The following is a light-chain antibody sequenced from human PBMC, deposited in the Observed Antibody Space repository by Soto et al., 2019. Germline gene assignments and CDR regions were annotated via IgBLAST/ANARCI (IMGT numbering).Light chain of an antibody. CDR3: QHYGSSPPSIT. Sequence: EIVLTQSPGTLSLFPGERATLSCRVSQSVNSYLAWYQQRRGQAPRLLIYGASSRATGIPDRFSGSGSGTDFHFTISRLEPEDFAVYYCQHYGSSPPSITFGQGTRLE. CDR2: GAS. CDR1: QSVNSY. V-gene: IGKV3-20*01. J-gene: IGKJ5*01.